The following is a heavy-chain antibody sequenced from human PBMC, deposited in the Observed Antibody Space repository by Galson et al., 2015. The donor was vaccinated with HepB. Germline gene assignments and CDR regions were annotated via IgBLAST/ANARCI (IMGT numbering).Heavy chain of an antibody. D-gene: IGHD4-17*01. CDR2: IKSKTDGGTT. Sequence: PGLSCAASGFTFSNAWMSWVRQAPGKGLEWVGRIKSKTDGGTTDYAAPVKGRFTISRDDSKNTLYLQMNSLKTEDTAVYYCTTEGDYGDYSTPPDWGQGTLVTVSS. V-gene: IGHV3-15*01. CDR1: GFTFSNAW. J-gene: IGHJ4*02. CDR3: TTEGDYGDYSTPPD.